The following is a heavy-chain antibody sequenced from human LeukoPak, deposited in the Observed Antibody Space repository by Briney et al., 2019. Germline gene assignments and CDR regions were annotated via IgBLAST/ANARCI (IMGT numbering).Heavy chain of an antibody. Sequence: ASVKVSCKASGYTYTGYYMHWVRQPPGQGLEWMGWINPNSGGTNYAQKFQGRVTMTRDTSISTAYMELSRLRSDDTAVYYCARVYYDILTGYPWFDYWGQGTLVTVSS. V-gene: IGHV1-2*02. CDR3: ARVYYDILTGYPWFDY. CDR2: INPNSGGT. J-gene: IGHJ4*02. D-gene: IGHD3-9*01. CDR1: GYTYTGYY.